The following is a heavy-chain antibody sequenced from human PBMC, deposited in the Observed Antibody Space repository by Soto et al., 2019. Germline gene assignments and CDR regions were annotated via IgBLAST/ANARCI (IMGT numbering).Heavy chain of an antibody. V-gene: IGHV4-34*01. Sequence: PSETLSLTCAVYGGSFSGYYWSWIRQPPGKGLEWIGEINHSGSTNYNPSLKSRVTISVDTSKNQFSLKLSSVTAADTAVYYCARARGPDYYGSGSSLQHWFDPWGQGTLVTVSS. CDR3: ARARGPDYYGSGSSLQHWFDP. CDR2: INHSGST. J-gene: IGHJ5*02. CDR1: GGSFSGYY. D-gene: IGHD3-10*01.